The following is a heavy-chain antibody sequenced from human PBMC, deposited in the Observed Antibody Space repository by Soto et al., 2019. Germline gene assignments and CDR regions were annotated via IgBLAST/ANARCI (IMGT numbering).Heavy chain of an antibody. CDR1: GFTFSSYS. Sequence: LRLSCAASGFTFSSYSMNWVRQAPGKGLEWVSSISSSSSYIYYGDSVKGRFTISRDNAKNSLYLQMNSLRAEDTATYYCARVHYYDSSGFYLWGQGTLVTVSS. CDR2: ISSSSSYI. CDR3: ARVHYYDSSGFYL. J-gene: IGHJ4*02. V-gene: IGHV3-21*01. D-gene: IGHD3-22*01.